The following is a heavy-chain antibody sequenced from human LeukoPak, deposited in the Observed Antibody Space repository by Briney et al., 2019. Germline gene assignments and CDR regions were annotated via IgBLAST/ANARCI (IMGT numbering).Heavy chain of an antibody. J-gene: IGHJ6*02. Sequence: PGRSLRLSCAASGFSFSSYGMHWVRQAPGKGLEWVAVIRNDGSNKYYADSVKGRFTISRDNSKNPPYLQMNSQRAEDTALYYCAREEVYCSSTSCYAGGRYGMDVWGQGTMVTVSS. CDR3: AREEVYCSSTSCYAGGRYGMDV. V-gene: IGHV3-33*01. CDR1: GFSFSSYG. CDR2: IRNDGSNK. D-gene: IGHD2-2*01.